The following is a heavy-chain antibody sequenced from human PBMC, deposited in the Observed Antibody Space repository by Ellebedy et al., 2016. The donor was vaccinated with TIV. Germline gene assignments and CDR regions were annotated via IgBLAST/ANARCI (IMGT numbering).Heavy chain of an antibody. CDR3: ARETWFGELYTFDY. CDR1: GFAFSSHA. Sequence: GGSLRLSCAASGFAFSSHAMSWVRQAPGKGLEWVSTISGSGDDTYYADSVKGRFTISRDNSKNSLYLQMNSLRAEDTAVYYCARETWFGELYTFDYWGQGTLLTVSS. V-gene: IGHV3-23*01. J-gene: IGHJ4*02. D-gene: IGHD3-10*01. CDR2: ISGSGDDT.